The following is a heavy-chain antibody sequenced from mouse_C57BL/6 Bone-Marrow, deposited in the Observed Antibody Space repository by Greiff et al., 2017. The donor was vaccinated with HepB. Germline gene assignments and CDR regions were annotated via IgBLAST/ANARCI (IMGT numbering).Heavy chain of an antibody. J-gene: IGHJ3*01. V-gene: IGHV1-9*01. D-gene: IGHD1-1*01. CDR2: IIPGSGST. Sequence: QVQLQQSGAELMKPGASVKLSCKATGYTFTGYWIEWVKQRPGHGLEWIGGIIPGSGSTNYNEKFKGKATLTADTSSNTAYMQRSSLTTEDSAIYDCAGLGYGRVRFAYWGQGTLVTVSA. CDR3: AGLGYGRVRFAY. CDR1: GYTFTGYW.